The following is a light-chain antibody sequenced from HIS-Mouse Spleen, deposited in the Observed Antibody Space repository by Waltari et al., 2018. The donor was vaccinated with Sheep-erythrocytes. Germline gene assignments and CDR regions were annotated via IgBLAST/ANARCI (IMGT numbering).Light chain of an antibody. J-gene: IGLJ3*02. Sequence: QSALTQPASVSGSPGQSITISCTGTRRDVGSYNPVSLYQQHPGKAPKLMIYEGSKRPSGVSNRFSGSKSGNTASLTISGLQAEDEADYYCCSYAGSSTPWVFGGGTKLTVL. CDR3: CSYAGSSTPWV. CDR2: EGS. V-gene: IGLV2-23*01. CDR1: RRDVGSYNP.